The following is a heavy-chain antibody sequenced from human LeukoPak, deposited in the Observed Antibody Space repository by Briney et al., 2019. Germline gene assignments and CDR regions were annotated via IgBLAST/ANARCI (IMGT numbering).Heavy chain of an antibody. D-gene: IGHD3-10*01. J-gene: IGHJ3*02. CDR3: ARGYSYGSGIRGAFDI. CDR1: GYTFSGYY. V-gene: IGHV1-2*02. CDR2: INPNTGDT. Sequence: ASVKVSCKASGYTFSGYYIHWVRQAPGQGLEWMGWINPNTGDTNYAQKFQGRVTMTRDTSITTADMEVGSLRSDDTAVYYCARGYSYGSGIRGAFDIWGQGTMVTVSS.